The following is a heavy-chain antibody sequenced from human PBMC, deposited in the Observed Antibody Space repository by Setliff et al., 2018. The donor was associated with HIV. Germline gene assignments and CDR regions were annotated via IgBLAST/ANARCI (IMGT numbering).Heavy chain of an antibody. CDR3: ARDPYCSGDGCFRYYQH. V-gene: IGHV4-4*07. D-gene: IGHD2-15*01. CDR1: NVSINPYY. CDR2: IYSSGST. Sequence: SETLSFTCTVSNVSINPYYWSWIRQPAGRALEWIGRIYSSGSTNYNPSLKSRVKMSLDTSKNQFPLKLSSVTAADTAVYFCARDPYCSGDGCFRYYQHWGRGTLVTVSS. J-gene: IGHJ1*01.